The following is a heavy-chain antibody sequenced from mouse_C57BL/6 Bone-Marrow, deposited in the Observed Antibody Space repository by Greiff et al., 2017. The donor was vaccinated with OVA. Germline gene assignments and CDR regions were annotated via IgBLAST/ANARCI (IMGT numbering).Heavy chain of an antibody. CDR2: IDPSDSYT. Sequence: QVQLQQPGAELVRPGTSVKLSCKASGYTFTSYWMHWVKQRPGQGLEWIGVIDPSDSYTNYNQKFKGKATLTVDTSSSTAYMQLSSLTSEDSAVCYCARRKGLRLYAMDYWGQGTSVTVSS. D-gene: IGHD2-4*01. J-gene: IGHJ4*01. V-gene: IGHV1-59*01. CDR3: ARRKGLRLYAMDY. CDR1: GYTFTSYW.